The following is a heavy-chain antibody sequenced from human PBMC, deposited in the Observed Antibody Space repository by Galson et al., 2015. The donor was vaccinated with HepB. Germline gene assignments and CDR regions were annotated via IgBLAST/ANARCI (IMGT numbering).Heavy chain of an antibody. V-gene: IGHV3-48*01. D-gene: IGHD3-10*01. CDR3: ARFTGAGRFDY. J-gene: IGHJ4*01. Sequence: SLRLSCAASGFSFRTLSMNWVRQAPGKGLEGVSYISSSSSTIYYADSVKGRFTISRDNAKNSLYLQMNSLRAEDTAVYYCARFTGAGRFDYWGHGTLVTVSS. CDR1: GFSFRTLS. CDR2: ISSSSSTI.